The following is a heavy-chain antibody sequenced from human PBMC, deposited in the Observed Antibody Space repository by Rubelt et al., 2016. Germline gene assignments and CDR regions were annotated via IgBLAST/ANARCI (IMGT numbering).Heavy chain of an antibody. CDR3: ARGHEYSSSWFTFDY. CDR1: GYSISSGYY. CDR2: IYHSGST. D-gene: IGHD6-13*01. J-gene: IGHJ4*02. V-gene: IGHV4-38-2*02. Sequence: QVQLQESGPGLVKPSETLSLTCTVSGYSISSGYYWGWIRQPPGKGLEWIGSIYHSGSTYYNPSLKSRVAISVDTSKNQFSLKLSSVTAADTAVYYCARGHEYSSSWFTFDYWGQGTLVTVSS.